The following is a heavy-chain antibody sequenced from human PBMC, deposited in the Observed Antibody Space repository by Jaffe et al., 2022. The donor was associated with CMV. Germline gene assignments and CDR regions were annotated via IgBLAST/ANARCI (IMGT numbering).Heavy chain of an antibody. V-gene: IGHV1-69*01. Sequence: QVQLVQSGAEVKKPGSSVKVSCKASGGTFSSYAISWVRQAPGQGLEWMGGIIPIFGTPDYAQRFQGRVTITADESTITAYMELSSLRSEDTAVYYCAREGADYYYGMDVWGQGTTVTVSS. J-gene: IGHJ6*02. D-gene: IGHD1-26*01. CDR2: IIPIFGTP. CDR3: AREGADYYYGMDV. CDR1: GGTFSSYA.